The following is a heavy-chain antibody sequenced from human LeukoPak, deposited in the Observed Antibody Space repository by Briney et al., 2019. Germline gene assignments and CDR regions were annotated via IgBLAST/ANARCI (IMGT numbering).Heavy chain of an antibody. CDR1: GGSISSSSYY. CDR3: ARAVAYGIDTGYFDY. V-gene: IGHV4-39*07. D-gene: IGHD2-8*02. CDR2: IYYSGST. J-gene: IGHJ4*02. Sequence: SETLSLTCTVSGGSISSSSYYWGWIRQPPGKGLEWIGSIYYSGSTNYNPSLKSRVTISVDTSKNQFSLNLNSVTAADTAVYYCARAVAYGIDTGYFDYWGQGTLVTVSS.